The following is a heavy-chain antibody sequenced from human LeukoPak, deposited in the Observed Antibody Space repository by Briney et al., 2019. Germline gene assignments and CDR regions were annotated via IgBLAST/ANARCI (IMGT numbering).Heavy chain of an antibody. D-gene: IGHD3-10*01. Sequence: GGSLRLSCAASGFTFSSYGMHWVRQAPGKGLEWVAVISYDGSNKYYADSVKGRFTISRDNSKNTLYLQMNILRAEDTAVYYCAKVFFEYYYGSGSSYYFDYWGQGTLVTVSS. CDR3: AKVFFEYYYGSGSSYYFDY. CDR1: GFTFSSYG. V-gene: IGHV3-30*18. CDR2: ISYDGSNK. J-gene: IGHJ4*02.